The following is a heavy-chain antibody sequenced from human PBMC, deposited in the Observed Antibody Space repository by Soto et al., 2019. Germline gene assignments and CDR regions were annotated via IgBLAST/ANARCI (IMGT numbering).Heavy chain of an antibody. Sequence: EVQLVESGGGLVQPGGSLRLSCAASGTTFSSYWMHWVRQAPGKGLVWVSRINSDGSSTVYADSVKGRFTISRDNAKTTLYLQMNNLRAEDTAVYYCARSNYPYYFDYWGQGTLVTVSS. CDR3: ARSNYPYYFDY. J-gene: IGHJ4*02. CDR2: INSDGSST. D-gene: IGHD4-4*01. CDR1: GTTFSSYW. V-gene: IGHV3-74*01.